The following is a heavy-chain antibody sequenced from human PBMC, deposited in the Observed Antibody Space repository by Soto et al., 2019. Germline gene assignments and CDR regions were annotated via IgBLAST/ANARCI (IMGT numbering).Heavy chain of an antibody. D-gene: IGHD6-19*01. V-gene: IGHV4-4*02. J-gene: IGHJ4*02. CDR3: ARSAGWYAVHS. CDR2: VFHTGTT. CDR1: GDSVSSPYY. Sequence: QVQLQESGPGLVKPSGTLSLTCAVSGDSVSSPYYWCWVRQPPGKGLEWIGEVFHTGTTSYNPSLMSRVTISIDKSNNQFSLDLSYVTAADTAVYYCARSAGWYAVHSWGPGTLVIVSS.